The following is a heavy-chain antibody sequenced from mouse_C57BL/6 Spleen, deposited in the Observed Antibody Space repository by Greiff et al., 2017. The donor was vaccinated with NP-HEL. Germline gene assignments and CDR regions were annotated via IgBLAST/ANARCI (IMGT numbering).Heavy chain of an antibody. CDR2: IDPSDSET. J-gene: IGHJ2*01. V-gene: IGHV1-52*01. Sequence: QQSCKASGYTFTSYWMHWVKQRPIQGLEWIGNIDPSDSETHYNQKFKDKATLTVDKSSSTAYMQLSSLTSEDSAVYYCAVLRPFDYWGQGTTLTVSS. D-gene: IGHD1-2*01. CDR1: GYTFTSYW. CDR3: AVLRPFDY.